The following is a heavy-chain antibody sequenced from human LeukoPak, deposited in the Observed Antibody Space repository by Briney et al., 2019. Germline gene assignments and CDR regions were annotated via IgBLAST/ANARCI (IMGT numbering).Heavy chain of an antibody. D-gene: IGHD6-13*01. Sequence: GESLKISCKGSGYSFTSYWIGWVRQMPGKGLEWMVIIYPGDSDTRYSPSFQGQVTISADKSISTAYLQWSSLKASDTAMYYCARTSSSWRAEYFQHGGQGTLVTVSS. CDR1: GYSFTSYW. V-gene: IGHV5-51*01. CDR2: IYPGDSDT. CDR3: ARTSSSWRAEYFQH. J-gene: IGHJ1*01.